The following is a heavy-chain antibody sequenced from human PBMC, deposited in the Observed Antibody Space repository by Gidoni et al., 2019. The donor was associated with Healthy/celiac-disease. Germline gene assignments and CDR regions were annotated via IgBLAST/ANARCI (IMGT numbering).Heavy chain of an antibody. D-gene: IGHD6-19*01. CDR2: ISGSGGST. CDR1: GFRFRSYA. J-gene: IGHJ4*02. V-gene: IGHV3-23*04. Sequence: EVRLVESGGGLVQPGGSVSLSCAASGFRFRSYAMIWVRQAPGKGLEWVAAISGSGGSTYYTDPVKGRFTISRDNSKNTPYLQMNSLRAEDTAVYYCAKVRREQWLVGGGGYWGQGTLVTVSS. CDR3: AKVRREQWLVGGGGY.